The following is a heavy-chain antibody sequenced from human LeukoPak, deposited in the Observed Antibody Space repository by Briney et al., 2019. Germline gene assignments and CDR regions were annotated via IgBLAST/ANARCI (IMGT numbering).Heavy chain of an antibody. D-gene: IGHD6-13*01. CDR1: GGTFSRYA. Sequence: SVKVSCKASGGTFSRYAMSWVRQAPGQGLEWMGGIIPIFGTASFAQKFQGRVTITADESTGTAYMELSSLRSDDTAVYYCARGIAAAEEYGWFDPWDQGTLVTVSS. CDR2: IIPIFGTA. J-gene: IGHJ5*02. V-gene: IGHV1-69*01. CDR3: ARGIAAAEEYGWFDP.